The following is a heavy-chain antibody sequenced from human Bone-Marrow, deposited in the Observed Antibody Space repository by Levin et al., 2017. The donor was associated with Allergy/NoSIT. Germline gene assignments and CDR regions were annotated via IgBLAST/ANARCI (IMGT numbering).Heavy chain of an antibody. CDR1: GYTFSDYY. CDR2: VNPDSGGT. Sequence: GGSLRLSCKASGYTFSDYYIHWIRQAPGQGLEWVGWVNPDSGGTRYAQKFHGRVTMTRDMSITTAYMELTRLTSDDTAVYFCAKSLVAPLFDDWGQGTLVIVSS. D-gene: IGHD2-15*01. J-gene: IGHJ4*02. V-gene: IGHV1-2*02. CDR3: AKSLVAPLFDD.